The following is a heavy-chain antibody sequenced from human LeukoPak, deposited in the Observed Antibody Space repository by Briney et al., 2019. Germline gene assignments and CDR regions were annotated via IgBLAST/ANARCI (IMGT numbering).Heavy chain of an antibody. D-gene: IGHD3-3*01. CDR2: IYYSGST. Sequence: SETLSLTCTVSGGSISSYYWSWTRQPPGKGLEWIGYIYYSGSTNYNPSLKSRVTISVDTSKNQFSLKLSSVTAADTAVYYCARSYYDFWSVWHYWGQGTLITVSS. V-gene: IGHV4-59*01. CDR1: GGSISSYY. J-gene: IGHJ4*02. CDR3: ARSYYDFWSVWHY.